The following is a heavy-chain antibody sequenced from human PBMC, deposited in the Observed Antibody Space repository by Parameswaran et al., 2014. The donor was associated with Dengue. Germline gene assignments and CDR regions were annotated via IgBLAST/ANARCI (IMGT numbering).Heavy chain of an antibody. D-gene: IGHD6-19*01. CDR3: ASSSGWYETFDY. Sequence: RWIRQPPGKGLEWIGYIYYSGSTYYNPSLKSRVTISVDTSKNQFSLKLSSVTAADTAVYYCASSSGWYETFDYWGQGTLVTVSS. J-gene: IGHJ4*02. V-gene: IGHV4-30-4*01. CDR2: IYYSGST.